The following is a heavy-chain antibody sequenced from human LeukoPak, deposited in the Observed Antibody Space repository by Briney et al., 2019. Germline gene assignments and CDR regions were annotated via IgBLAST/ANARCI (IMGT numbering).Heavy chain of an antibody. CDR1: GFTFSSYA. V-gene: IGHV3-23*01. D-gene: IGHD2-2*01. J-gene: IGHJ6*02. Sequence: GGSLRLSCAASGFTFSSYALTWVRQAPGKGLEWVSAISGSSDSTLFADSVKGRFTISRDNSKNTLYLQMSSLRAEDTAVYYCAKTQRACSSTSCSRYFGMDVWGQGTTVTVSS. CDR3: AKTQRACSSTSCSRYFGMDV. CDR2: ISGSSDST.